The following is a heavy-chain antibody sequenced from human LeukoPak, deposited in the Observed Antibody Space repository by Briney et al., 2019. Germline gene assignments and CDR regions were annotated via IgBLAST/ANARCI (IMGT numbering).Heavy chain of an antibody. V-gene: IGHV3-23*01. CDR2: LTGSGGDT. J-gene: IGHJ6*03. CDR3: VKFRGIQHYNYHMDV. D-gene: IGHD3-10*01. Sequence: PGGSLRLSCVASGFTFSSYAMSWVRQAPGKGLEWVSGLTGSGGDTYYADSVKGRFTISRDKSKNTLSLQMNSLRAEDAAVYYCVKFRGIQHYNYHMDVWGKGTTVTVSS. CDR1: GFTFSSYA.